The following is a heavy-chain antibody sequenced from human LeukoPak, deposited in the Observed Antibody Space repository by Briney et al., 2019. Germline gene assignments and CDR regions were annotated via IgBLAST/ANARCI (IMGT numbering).Heavy chain of an antibody. CDR2: INRSGGGT. V-gene: IGHV1-46*01. J-gene: IGHJ4*02. CDR3: ADADATTESVFDY. D-gene: IGHD4-17*01. CDR1: VYICTKYR. Sequence: ASVKVSCKESVYICTKYRINWVRQAPGQGLEWMGIINRSGGGTSYAQKFQGRVTMTSDTPTSTVYMELRSLRSDDTAVYYCADADATTESVFDYWGQGTLVTVSS.